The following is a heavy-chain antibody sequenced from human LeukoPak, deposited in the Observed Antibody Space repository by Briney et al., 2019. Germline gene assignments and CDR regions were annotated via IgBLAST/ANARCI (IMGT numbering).Heavy chain of an antibody. CDR2: ISAYNGNT. V-gene: IGHV1-18*01. Sequence: GASVKVSCKASGYTFTSYGISWVRQAPGQGLEWMGWISAYNGNTNYAQKLQGRVTMTTDTSTSTAYMELRSLRSDGTAVYYCARDNYYDSSGYYANFDYWGQGTLVTVSS. J-gene: IGHJ4*02. CDR1: GYTFTSYG. D-gene: IGHD3-22*01. CDR3: ARDNYYDSSGYYANFDY.